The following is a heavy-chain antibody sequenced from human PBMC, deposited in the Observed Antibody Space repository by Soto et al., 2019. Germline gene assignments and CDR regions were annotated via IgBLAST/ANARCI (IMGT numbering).Heavy chain of an antibody. D-gene: IGHD1-26*01. CDR1: GFPFRNYG. V-gene: IGHV3-30*18. CDR3: AKGFSGAYSNWEY. Sequence: QVQLVESGGGVVQPGGSLRLSCAPPGFPFRNYGMHWVGQAAGKGLAWVAGLSHDGVTKYYSDSVKGRFSISRDESRNTLFLQMNSLRPEDTAMYYCAKGFSGAYSNWEYWGQGTLVTVSS. CDR2: LSHDGVTK. J-gene: IGHJ4*02.